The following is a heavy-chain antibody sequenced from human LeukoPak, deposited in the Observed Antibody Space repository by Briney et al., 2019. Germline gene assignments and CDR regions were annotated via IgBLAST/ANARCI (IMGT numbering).Heavy chain of an antibody. V-gene: IGHV4-59*01. CDR2: IYHSGST. J-gene: IGHJ3*02. CDR3: ARGYRNDAFDI. Sequence: TSETLSLTCTVSGXSISSYYWSWIRQPPGKGLEWIGYIYHSGSTNYNPSLKSRVTISVDTSKNQFSLKLSSVTAADTAVYYCARGYRNDAFDIWGQGTMVTVSS. D-gene: IGHD3-16*02. CDR1: GXSISSYY.